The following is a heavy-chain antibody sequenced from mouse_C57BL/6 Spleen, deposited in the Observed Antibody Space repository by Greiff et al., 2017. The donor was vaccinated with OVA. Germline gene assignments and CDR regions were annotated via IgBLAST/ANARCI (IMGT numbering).Heavy chain of an antibody. CDR3: ARGDGSSLYAMDY. CDR1: CFTFPSSC. V-gene: IGHV1-81*01. CDR2: LYPRSGNT. Sequence: QVQLPPSGAVLARPVASVTLSCSASCFTFPSSCICWVKQRTGQGLALIGELYPRSGNTYYNEKFKGKATLTADKSSSTAYMELRSLTSEDSAVYFCARGDGSSLYAMDYWGQGTSVTVSS. J-gene: IGHJ4*01. D-gene: IGHD1-1*01.